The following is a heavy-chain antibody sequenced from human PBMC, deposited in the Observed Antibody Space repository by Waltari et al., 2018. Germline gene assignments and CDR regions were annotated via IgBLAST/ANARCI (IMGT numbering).Heavy chain of an antibody. V-gene: IGHV3-33*01. CDR2: IWDDGSNK. J-gene: IGHJ4*02. D-gene: IGHD6-19*01. Sequence: QVQLVESGGGVVQPGRSLRLSCAASGFTFSSYGMHWVRQAPGKWLEWVAVIWDDGSNKYYADSVKGRFTISRDNSKNTLYLQMNSLRAEDTAVYYCARGAAVAGTSLGYWGQGTLVTVSS. CDR3: ARGAAVAGTSLGY. CDR1: GFTFSSYG.